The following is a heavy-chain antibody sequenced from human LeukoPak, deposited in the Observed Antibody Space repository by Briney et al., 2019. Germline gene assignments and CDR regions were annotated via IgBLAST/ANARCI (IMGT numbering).Heavy chain of an antibody. CDR1: GFTFSSYS. CDR3: ARDGGVVGASGAFDY. D-gene: IGHD1-26*01. J-gene: IGHJ4*02. Sequence: GGSLRLSCAASGFTFSSYSMNWVRQAPGKGLEWVSYISSSSSTIYYSDSVKGRFTISRDNAKNSLYLQMNSLRDEDTAVYYCARDGGVVGASGAFDYWGQGTLVTVSS. V-gene: IGHV3-48*02. CDR2: ISSSSSTI.